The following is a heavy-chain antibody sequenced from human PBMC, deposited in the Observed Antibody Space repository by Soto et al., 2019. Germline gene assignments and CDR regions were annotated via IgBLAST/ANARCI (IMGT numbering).Heavy chain of an antibody. J-gene: IGHJ4*02. CDR2: IDHSGST. CDR1: GGPFSGYY. CDR3: ARRITKIVVVFDY. Sequence: SETLSLTCAVSGGPFSGYYWSWIRQPPGKGLEWIGEIDHSGSTSYNPSLKSRVSMSGDTSKNQFSLNLNSVTAADTAVYFCARRITKIVVVFDYWGQGTLVTVSS. D-gene: IGHD3-22*01. V-gene: IGHV4-34*01.